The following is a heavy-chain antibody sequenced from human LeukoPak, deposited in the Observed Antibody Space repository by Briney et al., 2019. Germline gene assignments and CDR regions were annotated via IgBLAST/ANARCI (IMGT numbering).Heavy chain of an antibody. CDR2: IISIFGTA. CDR3: ARGSTEMATITFLDY. CDR1: GGTFSSYA. V-gene: IGHV1-69*13. D-gene: IGHD5-24*01. J-gene: IGHJ4*02. Sequence: SVKVSCKASGGTFSSYAISWVRQAPGQGLEWMGGIISIFGTANYAQKFQGRVTITADESTSTAYMELSSLRSEDTAVYYCARGSTEMATITFLDYWGQGTLVTVSS.